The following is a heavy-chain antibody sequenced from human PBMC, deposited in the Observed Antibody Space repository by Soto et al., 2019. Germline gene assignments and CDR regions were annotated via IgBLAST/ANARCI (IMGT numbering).Heavy chain of an antibody. CDR2: IYYSGST. J-gene: IGHJ4*02. V-gene: IGHV4-59*08. CDR1: GGSISSYY. CDR3: ARRYGYSFDY. Sequence: SQTLSLTCTVSGGSISSYYWSWIRQPPGKGLEWIGYIYYSGSTNYNPSLKSRVTISVDTSKNQFSLKLSSVTAADTAVYYCARRYGYSFDYWGQGTLVTVSS. D-gene: IGHD1-1*01.